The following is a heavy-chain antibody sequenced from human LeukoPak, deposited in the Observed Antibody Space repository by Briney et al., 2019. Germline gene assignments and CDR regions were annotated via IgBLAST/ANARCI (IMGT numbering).Heavy chain of an antibody. D-gene: IGHD6-6*01. CDR2: IYYSGST. CDR3: AKLGTWEGGRYIDY. Sequence: PSGTLSLTCSVSGGSITGYSCCWIRQPPGKGLEWIGYIYYSGSTNYNPSLKRRVSISADTSKNKFSLKLSSVTAADTAVYYCAKLGTWEGGRYIDYWGQGNLVTVSS. J-gene: IGHJ4*02. V-gene: IGHV4-59*08. CDR1: GGSITGYS.